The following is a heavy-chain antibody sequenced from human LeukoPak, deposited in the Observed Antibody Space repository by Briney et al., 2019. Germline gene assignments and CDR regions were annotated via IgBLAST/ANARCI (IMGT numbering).Heavy chain of an antibody. CDR3: ARAAASNGLGY. J-gene: IGHJ4*02. Sequence: PGGSLRLSCAASGFTFSSYSMNWVRQAPGKGLEWLSYISSSSSSTIYYADSVKGRFTISRDNATNSLYLQMNSLRAEDTAVYYCARAAASNGLGYWGQGTLVTVSS. D-gene: IGHD2-15*01. CDR2: ISSSSSSTI. CDR1: GFTFSSYS. V-gene: IGHV3-48*04.